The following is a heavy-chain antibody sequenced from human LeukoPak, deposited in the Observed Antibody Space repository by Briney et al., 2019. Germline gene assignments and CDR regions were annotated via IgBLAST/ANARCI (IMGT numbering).Heavy chain of an antibody. D-gene: IGHD2-2*01. CDR1: GFTFSSYW. CDR3: ARRGVYCSSTSCSHFDY. J-gene: IGHJ4*02. CDR2: IKQDGSEK. V-gene: IGHV3-7*01. Sequence: GGSLRLSCAASGFTFSSYWMSWVRQAPGKGLEWAANIKQDGSEKYYVDSVKGRFTISRDNAKNSLYLQMNSLRAEDTAVYYCARRGVYCSSTSCSHFDYWGQGTLVTVSS.